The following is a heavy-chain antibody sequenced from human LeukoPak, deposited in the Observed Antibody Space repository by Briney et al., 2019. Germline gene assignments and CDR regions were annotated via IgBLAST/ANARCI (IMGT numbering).Heavy chain of an antibody. V-gene: IGHV3-74*01. D-gene: IGHD4-17*01. CDR3: AKGGATVIDY. Sequence: GGSLRLSCAASGSTFSNYWMHWVRQAPGKGLVWVSRINSDGSSTTSADSAKGRFTISRDNAKNTLYLQMNSLRAEDTAVYYCAKGGATVIDYWGQGTLVTVSS. CDR1: GSTFSNYW. CDR2: INSDGSST. J-gene: IGHJ4*02.